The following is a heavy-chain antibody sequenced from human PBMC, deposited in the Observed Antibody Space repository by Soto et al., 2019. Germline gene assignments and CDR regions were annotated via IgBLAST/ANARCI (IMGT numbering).Heavy chain of an antibody. Sequence: QITLKESGPTLVTPTQTLTLTCTFSGFSLSTSGVGVGWIRQPPGKALEWLALIYWDDDKRFSPSLKSRLTITKDSSKNQGVLTVANMDPVDTATYYCVRRSRISMGWTVRYWYFDLWGRGTLVTVSS. CDR1: GFSLSTSGVG. CDR2: IYWDDDK. V-gene: IGHV2-5*02. CDR3: VRRSRISMGWTVRYWYFDL. D-gene: IGHD3-10*01. J-gene: IGHJ2*01.